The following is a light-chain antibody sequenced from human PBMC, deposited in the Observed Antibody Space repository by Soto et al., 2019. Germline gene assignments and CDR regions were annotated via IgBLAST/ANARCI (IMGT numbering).Light chain of an antibody. J-gene: IGLJ3*02. CDR2: EVS. CDR3: CSYAGNNALV. Sequence: QSALTQTASVSGSRGQSITISCTGTSSNVGSYNFVSWYRQYPGKAPELIIYEVSQRPSTFFNRFSGSKSGNTASLTISGLQSDDEADYYCCSYAGNNALVFGGGTKLTVL. CDR1: SSNVGSYNF. V-gene: IGLV2-23*02.